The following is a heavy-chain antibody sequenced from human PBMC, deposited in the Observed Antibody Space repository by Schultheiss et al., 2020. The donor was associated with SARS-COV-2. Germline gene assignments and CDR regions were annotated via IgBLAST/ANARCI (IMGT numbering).Heavy chain of an antibody. Sequence: GGSLRLSCSASGFTFSSYAMHWVRQAPGKGLEYVSAISSNGGSTYYANSVKGRFTISRDNSKNTLYLQMGSLRAEDTAVYYCARGATHYYGMDVWGQGTTVTVSS. V-gene: IGHV3-64*01. J-gene: IGHJ6*02. CDR2: ISSNGGST. CDR1: GFTFSSYA. CDR3: ARGATHYYGMDV.